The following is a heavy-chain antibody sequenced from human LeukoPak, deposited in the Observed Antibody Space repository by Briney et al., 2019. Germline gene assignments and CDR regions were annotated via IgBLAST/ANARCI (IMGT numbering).Heavy chain of an antibody. J-gene: IGHJ4*02. V-gene: IGHV3-7*01. CDR1: GFTFSSYW. D-gene: IGHD6-19*01. CDR2: IKQDGREK. CDR3: ARDLRIAVASY. Sequence: PGGSLRLSCAASGFTFSSYWMSWVRQAPGKGLEWVANIKQDGREKYYVDSVKGRFTISRDNAKNSLYLQMNSLRAEDTDVYYCARDLRIAVASYWGQGTLVTVSS.